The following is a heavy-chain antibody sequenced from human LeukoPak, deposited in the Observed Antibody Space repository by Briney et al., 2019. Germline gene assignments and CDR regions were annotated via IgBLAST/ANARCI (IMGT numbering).Heavy chain of an antibody. CDR3: AKDVGERYYFGY. J-gene: IGHJ4*02. V-gene: IGHV3-30*18. CDR2: ISYDGRNK. CDR1: GFTFSSSC. Sequence: PGRSLRLSSVASGFTFSSSCIRWVRQAPGKGLEWVAVISYDGRNKYYTDSVKGRFTISGDNSKNTLYLQMNSLGAEHTAVYYFAKDVGERYYFGYCVQGTLVTVSS.